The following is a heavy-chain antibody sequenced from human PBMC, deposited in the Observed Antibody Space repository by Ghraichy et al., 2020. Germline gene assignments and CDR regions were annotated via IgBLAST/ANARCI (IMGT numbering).Heavy chain of an antibody. D-gene: IGHD4-23*01. CDR2: INPNSGGT. CDR3: ARDPEALHDYGGNSLRWGMDV. J-gene: IGHJ6*02. V-gene: IGHV1-2*06. Sequence: ASVKVSCKASGYTFTGYYMHWVRQAPGQGLEWMGRINPNSGGTNYAQKFQGRVTMTRDTSISTAYMELSRLRSDDTAVYYCARDPEALHDYGGNSLRWGMDVWGQGTTVTVSS. CDR1: GYTFTGYY.